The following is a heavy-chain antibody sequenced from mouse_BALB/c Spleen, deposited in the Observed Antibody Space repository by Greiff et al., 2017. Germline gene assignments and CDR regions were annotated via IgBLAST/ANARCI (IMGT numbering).Heavy chain of an antibody. D-gene: IGHD2-14*01. CDR1: GYTFTSYV. Sequence: VQLQQSGPELVKPGASVKMSCKASGYTFTSYVMHWVKQKPGQGLEWIGYINPYNDGTKYNEKFKGKATLTSDKSSSTAYMELSSLTSEDSAAYYCARDYRYDEGGAMDYWGQGTSVTVSS. CDR2: INPYNDGT. CDR3: ARDYRYDEGGAMDY. V-gene: IGHV1-14*01. J-gene: IGHJ4*01.